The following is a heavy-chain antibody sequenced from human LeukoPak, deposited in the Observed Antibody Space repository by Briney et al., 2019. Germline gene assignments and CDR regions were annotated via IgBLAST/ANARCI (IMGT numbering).Heavy chain of an antibody. Sequence: GGSLRLSCAASGFTFSSYSMNWVRQAPGKGLEWVSAISGSGGSTYYADSVKGRFTISRDNSKNTLYLQMNSLRAEDTAVYYCAKDGTPYYDILTGYYTKVLIPFDYWGQGTLVTVSS. CDR1: GFTFSSYS. D-gene: IGHD3-9*01. CDR3: AKDGTPYYDILTGYYTKVLIPFDY. J-gene: IGHJ4*02. V-gene: IGHV3-23*01. CDR2: ISGSGGST.